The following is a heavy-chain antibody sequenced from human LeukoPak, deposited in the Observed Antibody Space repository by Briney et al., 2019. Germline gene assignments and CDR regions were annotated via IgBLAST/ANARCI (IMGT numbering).Heavy chain of an antibody. CDR3: ARDLFSDDSSGYFDY. CDR2: IIAMFGKA. V-gene: IGHV1-69*05. CDR1: GGTFISYA. J-gene: IGHJ4*02. Sequence: VASVKVSCKASGGTFISYAISWVGQAPGEGGEGMGRIIAMFGKANYAQKLQGRVTITTDETKRTAYMEMRRQRGEDTAVYFCARDLFSDDSSGYFDYWGQGTLVTVSS. D-gene: IGHD3-22*01.